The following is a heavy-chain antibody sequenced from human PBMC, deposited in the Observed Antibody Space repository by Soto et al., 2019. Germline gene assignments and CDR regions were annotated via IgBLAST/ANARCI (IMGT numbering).Heavy chain of an antibody. D-gene: IGHD6-13*01. V-gene: IGHV4-59*01. CDR3: ARNISQQPIDY. Sequence: QVQLQESGPGLVKPSETLSLTCTVSGGSISSYYWSWIRQPPGKGLEWIGYIYYSGSTNYNPSLKRRVTISVDTSKNQFSLKLSSVTAADMAVYYCARNISQQPIDYWGQGTLVTVSS. CDR1: GGSISSYY. J-gene: IGHJ4*02. CDR2: IYYSGST.